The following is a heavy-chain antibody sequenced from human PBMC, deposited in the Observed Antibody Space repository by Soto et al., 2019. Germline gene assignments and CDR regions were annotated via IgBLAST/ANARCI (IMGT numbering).Heavy chain of an antibody. D-gene: IGHD3-16*01. CDR3: VKHGGTLPNVVNYPFDI. CDR1: GVTFSSSW. V-gene: IGHV3-74*01. Sequence: GGCLRLSCAASGVTFSSSWMHGVRQAPEKGLVWVSHINSDGSSSTYADSVKGRFTISRDNAKNTLYLQMNSLRAEDTAVYYCVKHGGTLPNVVNYPFDIWGQGTKVTVSS. J-gene: IGHJ3*02. CDR2: INSDGSSS.